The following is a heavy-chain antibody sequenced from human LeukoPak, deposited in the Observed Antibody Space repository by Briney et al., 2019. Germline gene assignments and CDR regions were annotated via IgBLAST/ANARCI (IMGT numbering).Heavy chain of an antibody. Sequence: SETLSLTCAVYGASFSDYYWSWIRQPPGKGLEWIGEIDHSGSTKCNPSLKSRVTISVDTSKNQFSLDLSSVTAADTAFYYCARGRDRSKAGDLWGQGSLVIVSS. D-gene: IGHD5-24*01. CDR2: IDHSGST. V-gene: IGHV4-34*01. CDR1: GASFSDYY. J-gene: IGHJ5*02. CDR3: ARGRDRSKAGDL.